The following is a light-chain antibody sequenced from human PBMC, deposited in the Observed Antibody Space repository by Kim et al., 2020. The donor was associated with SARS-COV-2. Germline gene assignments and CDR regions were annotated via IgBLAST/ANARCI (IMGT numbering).Light chain of an antibody. CDR2: LGS. J-gene: IGKJ1*01. V-gene: IGKV2-28*01. CDR3: MQALQTQ. CDR1: QSLLHSNGYNY. Sequence: DIVMTQSPLSLPVTPGEPASISCRSSQSLLHSNGYNYLDWYLKKPGQSPQLLVYLGSNRASGVPDRFSGSGSGTDFTLKISRVEAEDVGVYYCMQALQTQFGQGTKVDIK.